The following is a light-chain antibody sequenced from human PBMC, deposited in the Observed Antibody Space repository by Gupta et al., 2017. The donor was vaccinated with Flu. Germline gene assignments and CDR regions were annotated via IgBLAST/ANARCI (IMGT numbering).Light chain of an antibody. CDR1: QSVSES. J-gene: IGKJ1*01. CDR2: EES. CDR3: QEDDTYPWT. Sequence: DIQMTQSPSTLSASVGDRVTITCRASQSVSESLAWYQQKPGNAPKLLIYEESNLQSGVPSRFSGSGSGTEFALTISSLQPDDFATYYCQEDDTYPWTFGQGTKVEIK. V-gene: IGKV1-5*03.